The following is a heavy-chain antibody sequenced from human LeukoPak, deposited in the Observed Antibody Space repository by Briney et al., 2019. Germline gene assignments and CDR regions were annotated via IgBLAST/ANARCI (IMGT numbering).Heavy chain of an antibody. V-gene: IGHV3-74*01. D-gene: IGHD3-3*01. Sequence: GGSLRLSCAASGFTFSSYWMHWVRQAPGKGLVWVSRINSDGSSTSYADPVKGRFTIPRDNAKNTLYLQMNSLRAEDTAVYYCAKVGYYDFWSGQYDAFDIWGQGTMVTASS. CDR2: INSDGSST. J-gene: IGHJ3*02. CDR1: GFTFSSYW. CDR3: AKVGYYDFWSGQYDAFDI.